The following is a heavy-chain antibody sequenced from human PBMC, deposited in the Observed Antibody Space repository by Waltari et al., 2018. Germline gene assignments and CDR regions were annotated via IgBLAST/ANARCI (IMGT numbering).Heavy chain of an antibody. CDR2: IHASGRT. V-gene: IGHV4-61*02. CDR1: GGSISSGSYY. CDR3: ARDTEYYYDDSGFVFDI. D-gene: IGHD3-22*01. J-gene: IGHJ3*02. Sequence: QVQLQESGPGLVKPSQTLSLTCTVSGGSISSGSYYWTWIRQPAGKGLEWIGRIHASGRTNYNPTLKSRVTISVDTPRNQFSLKLTSVTAADTAVYYCARDTEYYYDDSGFVFDIWGQGTMVTVSS.